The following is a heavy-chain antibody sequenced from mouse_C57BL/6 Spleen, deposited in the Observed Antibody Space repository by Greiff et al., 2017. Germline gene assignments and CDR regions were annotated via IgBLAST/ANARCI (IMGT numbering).Heavy chain of an antibody. CDR3: ARHITTATYYAMDY. CDR1: GFTFSSYT. D-gene: IGHD1-1*01. V-gene: IGHV5-9*01. Sequence: EVQLVESGGGLVKPGGSLKLSCAASGFTFSSYTMSWVRQTPEKRLEWVATISGGGGNTYYPDSVKGRFTISRDNAKNTLYLQMSSLRSEDTALYYCARHITTATYYAMDYWGQRTSVTVSS. J-gene: IGHJ4*01. CDR2: ISGGGGNT.